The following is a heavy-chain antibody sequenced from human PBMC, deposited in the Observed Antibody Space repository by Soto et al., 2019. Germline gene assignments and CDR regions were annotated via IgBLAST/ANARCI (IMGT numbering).Heavy chain of an antibody. CDR3: ARGAYGSGSYYDY. CDR2: IYYSGST. Sequence: SETLSLTCTVSSGSISSYYWSWIRQPPGKGLEWIGYIYYSGSTNYNPSLKSRVTISVDTSKNQFSLKLSSVTAADTAVYYCARGAYGSGSYYDYWGQGTLVTVSS. J-gene: IGHJ4*02. CDR1: SGSISSYY. V-gene: IGHV4-59*01. D-gene: IGHD3-10*01.